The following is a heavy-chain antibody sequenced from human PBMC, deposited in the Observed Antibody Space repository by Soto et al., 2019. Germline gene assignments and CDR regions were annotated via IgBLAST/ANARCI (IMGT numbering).Heavy chain of an antibody. Sequence: SEALSVTCDVSGDSISRDKWWSWVRQSPGRGLEWIGEIHHRGTTNCNPSLKSRVTISIEKSKNQFSLEMTSLTAADTAIYYCARGGDWKFDFWGQGSLVTVS. CDR3: ARGGDWKFDF. CDR2: IHHRGTT. D-gene: IGHD2-21*02. V-gene: IGHV4-4*02. J-gene: IGHJ4*02. CDR1: GDSISRDKW.